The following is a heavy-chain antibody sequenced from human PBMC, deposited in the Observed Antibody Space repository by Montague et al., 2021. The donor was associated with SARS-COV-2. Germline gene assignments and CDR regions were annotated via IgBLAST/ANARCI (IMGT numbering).Heavy chain of an antibody. J-gene: IGHJ6*03. CDR2: IHYGGST. CDR1: GGSFSTYS. Sequence: SESLSLTCAVHGGSFSTYSWNWIRQPPGKGLEWIGEIHYGGSTNYNPSLKSRVTISADTSKNQFSLKLTSVAAADRAVYYCARLGDGVVPSPILGVGPYYSYYYMDVWGKGTTVTVSS. CDR3: ARLGDGVVPSPILGVGPYYSYYYMDV. D-gene: IGHD3-10*01. V-gene: IGHV4-34*01.